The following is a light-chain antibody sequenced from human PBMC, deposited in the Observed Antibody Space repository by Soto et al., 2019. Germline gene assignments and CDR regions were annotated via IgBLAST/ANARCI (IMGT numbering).Light chain of an antibody. CDR1: SSNIGNNY. V-gene: IGLV1-51*02. Sequence: VLTKPASGNAVPRQKGRISRKRKSSNIGNNYVSWYQQLPGTAPKLLIYENNKRPSGIPDRFSGSKSGTSATLGITGLQTGDEADYYCGTWDSSLSAGVFGTGTKVTVL. CDR2: ENN. CDR3: GTWDSSLSAGV. J-gene: IGLJ1*01.